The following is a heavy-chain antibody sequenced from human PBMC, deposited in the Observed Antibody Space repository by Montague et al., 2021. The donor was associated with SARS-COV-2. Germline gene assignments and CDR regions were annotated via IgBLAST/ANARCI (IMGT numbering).Heavy chain of an antibody. CDR3: ARGADRYYFYGMDV. V-gene: IGHV6-1*01. D-gene: IGHD6-19*01. CDR1: GDSVAINSAA. J-gene: IGHJ6*02. Sequence: CAISGDSVAINSAAWNWNRQSPSRGLEWLGRTYYRSKWNNEYAVSVNSRITINPDTSKNQFSLQVNSVTPEDTAVYYCARGADRYYFYGMDVWGQGTTVTVSS. CDR2: TYYRSKWNN.